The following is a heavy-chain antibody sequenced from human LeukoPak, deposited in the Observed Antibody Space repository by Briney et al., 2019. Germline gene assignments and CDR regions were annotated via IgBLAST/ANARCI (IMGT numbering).Heavy chain of an antibody. CDR2: ISGSGGST. CDR3: AKFTMIVVVRGAFDY. Sequence: PGGSLRLSCAASGFTFSSYAMSWVRQAPGKGLEWVSAISGSGGSTYYADSVKGRFTISRDNSKNTLYLQMNSLRAEDTAVYYCAKFTMIVVVRGAFDYWGQGTLATVSS. CDR1: GFTFSSYA. V-gene: IGHV3-23*01. D-gene: IGHD3-22*01. J-gene: IGHJ4*02.